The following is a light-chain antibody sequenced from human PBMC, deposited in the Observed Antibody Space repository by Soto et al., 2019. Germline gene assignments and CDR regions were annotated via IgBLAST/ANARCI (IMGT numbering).Light chain of an antibody. Sequence: EIVMTQSPATLSVSPGERATLSCRASQSVSSNLAWYQQKPGQAPRLLIYGASTRATGIPARFSGSGSGTEITLTISRLPSEYFAVYYCQHYNYSPRTFGQGTKVEIK. CDR2: GAS. V-gene: IGKV3-15*01. CDR1: QSVSSN. CDR3: QHYNYSPRT. J-gene: IGKJ1*01.